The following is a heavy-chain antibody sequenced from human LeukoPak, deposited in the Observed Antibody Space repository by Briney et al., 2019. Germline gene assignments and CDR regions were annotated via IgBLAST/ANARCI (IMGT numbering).Heavy chain of an antibody. CDR3: TRQSSYYYDSSGIPTTRGYYYYYMDV. D-gene: IGHD3-22*01. CDR2: IRSKANSYAT. J-gene: IGHJ6*03. V-gene: IGHV3-73*01. CDR1: GFTFSGSA. Sequence: HPGGSLRLSCAASGFTFSGSAMHWVRQASGKGLEWVGRIRSKANSYATAYAASVKGRFTISRDDSKNTAYLQMNSLKTEDTAVYYCTRQSSYYYDSSGIPTTRGYYYYYMDVWGKGTTVTVSS.